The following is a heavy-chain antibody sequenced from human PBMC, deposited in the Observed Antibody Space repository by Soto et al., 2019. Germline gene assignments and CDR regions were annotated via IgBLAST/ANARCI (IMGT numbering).Heavy chain of an antibody. CDR1: GYSFTSYW. CDR2: IYPGDSDT. D-gene: IGHD5-12*01. Sequence: PGESLKISCKGSGYSFTSYWIGWVRQMPGKGLEWMGIIYPGDSDTRYSPSFQGQVTISADKSINTAYLQWSSLKASDTAMYYCARQGMATSYYYYGMDVWGQGTTVTVSS. CDR3: ARQGMATSYYYYGMDV. J-gene: IGHJ6*02. V-gene: IGHV5-51*01.